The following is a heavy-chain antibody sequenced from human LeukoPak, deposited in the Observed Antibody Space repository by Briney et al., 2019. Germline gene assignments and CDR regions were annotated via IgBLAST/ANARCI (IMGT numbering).Heavy chain of an antibody. Sequence: GVSLRLSCAASGFTFSTYNMSWVRQAPGKGLEWVSHITSSSSNIYYADSVKGRFTISRDNAKNALYLQMNSLRDEDTAVYYCATSGNYYLEYWGQGTLVTVSS. CDR1: GFTFSTYN. CDR3: ATSGNYYLEY. D-gene: IGHD1-26*01. CDR2: ITSSSSNI. J-gene: IGHJ4*02. V-gene: IGHV3-48*02.